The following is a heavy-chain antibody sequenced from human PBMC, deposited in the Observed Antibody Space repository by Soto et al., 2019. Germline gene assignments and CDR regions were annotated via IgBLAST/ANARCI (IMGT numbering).Heavy chain of an antibody. D-gene: IGHD1-1*01. J-gene: IGHJ6*02. Sequence: QVQLQESGPGLVKPSETLSLTCTVSGGSISGYYWNWIRQPPGKGLEWIGYIYYSGTVTYNPSLKSRISLSIDTSKNPFSLKLRSVTAADTAVYYCARDRPLETRGYSSGLEVWGQGTTVTVSS. CDR1: GGSISGYY. CDR2: IYYSGTV. V-gene: IGHV4-59*01. CDR3: ARDRPLETRGYSSGLEV.